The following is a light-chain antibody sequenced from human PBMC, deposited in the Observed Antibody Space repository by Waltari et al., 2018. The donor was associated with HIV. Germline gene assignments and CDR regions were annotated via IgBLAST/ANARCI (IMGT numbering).Light chain of an antibody. CDR1: SSDVGGYTY. V-gene: IGLV2-8*01. CDR3: SSYTGSDNLV. CDR2: EVS. J-gene: IGLJ2*01. Sequence: QSALTQPPSASGSPGQSVTISCTGTSSDVGGYTYVSWYQQHPGKAPKLMIYEVSKRPSGVPDRFSGSGSGNTASLTVSGLQAEDEADYYCSSYTGSDNLVFGGGTKLTVL.